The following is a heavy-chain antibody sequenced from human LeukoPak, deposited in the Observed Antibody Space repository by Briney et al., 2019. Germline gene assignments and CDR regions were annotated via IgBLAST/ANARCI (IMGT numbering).Heavy chain of an antibody. CDR3: ARQGGCSSTSCYLRHPFDY. V-gene: IGHV4-39*01. J-gene: IGHJ4*02. CDR1: GGSISSSSYY. Sequence: SETLSLTCTVSGGSISSSSYYWGWIRQPPGKGLGWIGSIYYSGSTYYNPSLKSRVTISVDTSKNQFSLKLSSVTAADTAVYYCARQGGCSSTSCYLRHPFDYWGQGTLVTVSS. D-gene: IGHD2-2*01. CDR2: IYYSGST.